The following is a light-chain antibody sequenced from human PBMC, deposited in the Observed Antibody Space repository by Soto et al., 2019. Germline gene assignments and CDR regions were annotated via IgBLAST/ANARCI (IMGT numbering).Light chain of an antibody. V-gene: IGLV2-11*01. CDR2: DVN. J-gene: IGLJ3*02. Sequence: QSALTQPRSVSGSPGQSVTISCTGTSSDVGNYNYVSWYQQHPGKAPKVMIYDVNKWPLGVPDRFSGSKSGNTASLTISGLQAEDEADYYCCSYAGSYTWVFGGGTKLTVL. CDR1: SSDVGNYNY. CDR3: CSYAGSYTWV.